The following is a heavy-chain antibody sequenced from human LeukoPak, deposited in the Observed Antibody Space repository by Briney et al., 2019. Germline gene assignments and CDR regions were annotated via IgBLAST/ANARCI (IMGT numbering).Heavy chain of an antibody. Sequence: SETLSLTCTVSGGSISSNSNYWAWIRQPTGRGLEWIGSISYGGSTYYSPSLESRVTISVDTSKNQFSLNLSSVTAADTAVYYCARQALWFFDHWGQGTLVTVSS. CDR2: ISYGGST. CDR3: ARQALWFFDH. J-gene: IGHJ4*02. CDR1: GGSISSNSNY. V-gene: IGHV4-39*01. D-gene: IGHD2-21*01.